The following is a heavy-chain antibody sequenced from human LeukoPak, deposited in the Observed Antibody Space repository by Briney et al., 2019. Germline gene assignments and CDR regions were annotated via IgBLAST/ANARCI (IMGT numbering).Heavy chain of an antibody. CDR3: ARVRGRGQQQLVQIGAFDI. V-gene: IGHV3-74*01. CDR2: INSDGSSS. D-gene: IGHD6-13*01. Sequence: GGSLRLSCAASGFTFSTYWMHWVRQAPGKGLVWVSRINSDGSSSNYADSVKGRFTIFRDNAKNTLYLQMNSLTAEDTAVYYCARVRGRGQQQLVQIGAFDIWGQGTMVTVSS. CDR1: GFTFSTYW. J-gene: IGHJ3*02.